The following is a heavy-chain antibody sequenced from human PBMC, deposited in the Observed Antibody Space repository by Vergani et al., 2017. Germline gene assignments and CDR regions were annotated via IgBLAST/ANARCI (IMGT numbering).Heavy chain of an antibody. J-gene: IGHJ6*03. CDR1: GFTFSNYV. V-gene: IGHV3-23*01. D-gene: IGHD1-26*01. CDR3: AKDQGVXGATTLSNYYMDV. CDR2: ISGSGGST. Sequence: EVQVLESGGGLVQPGGSLGLSCAASGFTFSNYVMSWVRQAPGKGLEWVSGISGSGGSTYYADSVKGRFTISRDNSKNTLYLQMNSLRAEDTAIYYCAKDQGVXGATTLSNYYMDVWGKGTMVTVSS.